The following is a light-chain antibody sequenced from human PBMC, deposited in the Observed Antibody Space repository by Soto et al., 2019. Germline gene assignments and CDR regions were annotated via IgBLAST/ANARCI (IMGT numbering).Light chain of an antibody. CDR1: QSVTTW. CDR2: KAS. Sequence: DIQMTQSPSTLSASVGDRVTITCRASQSVTTWLAWYQQKPGKAPKVLIYKASNLQSGVPSRFSGSGYGTEFTLTISSLQPDDFATYYCQQYKTHSPYTFCQGTQLEIK. V-gene: IGKV1-5*03. CDR3: QQYKTHSPYT. J-gene: IGKJ2*01.